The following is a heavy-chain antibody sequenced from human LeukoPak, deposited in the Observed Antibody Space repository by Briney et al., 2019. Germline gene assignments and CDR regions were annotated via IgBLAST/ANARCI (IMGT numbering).Heavy chain of an antibody. CDR1: GFTFDDYA. CDR2: ISWNSGSI. CDR3: AKGQPEHIVVVTVGWFDP. V-gene: IGHV3-9*01. J-gene: IGHJ5*02. Sequence: GRSLRLSCAASGFTFDDYAMHWVRQAPGKGLEWVSGISWNSGSIGYADSVKGRFTISRDNAKNSLYLQMNSLRAEDTALYYCAKGQPEHIVVVTVGWFDPWGQGTLVTVSS. D-gene: IGHD2-21*02.